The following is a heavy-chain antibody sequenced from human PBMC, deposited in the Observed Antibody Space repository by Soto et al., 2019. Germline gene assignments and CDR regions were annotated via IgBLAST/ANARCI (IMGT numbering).Heavy chain of an antibody. D-gene: IGHD5-12*01. V-gene: IGHV3-23*01. Sequence: GGSLRLSCAASGFTFSSYAMSWVRQAPGKGLEWVSAIGGSGVSTYYADSVKGRFTISRDNSKNTLYLQMNSLRVEDTAVYYCAKDIDGYNRPVDYWGQGTLVTVSS. CDR1: GFTFSSYA. CDR2: IGGSGVST. CDR3: AKDIDGYNRPVDY. J-gene: IGHJ4*02.